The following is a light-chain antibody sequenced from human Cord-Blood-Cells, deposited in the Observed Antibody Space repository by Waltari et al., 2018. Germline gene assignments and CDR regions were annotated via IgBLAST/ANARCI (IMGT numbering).Light chain of an antibody. CDR2: AAS. J-gene: IGKJ2*02. CDR1: QSISSY. V-gene: IGKV1-39*01. Sequence: DIQLTPSQSSLSASVGDRVTITCRASQSISSYLNWYQQKPVKAPKLLIYAASSVQSGVPSRCSGGGSGTDFSLTIISLQPEDFAAYYCQQSYSTPRTFGQGTKLEIK. CDR3: QQSYSTPRT.